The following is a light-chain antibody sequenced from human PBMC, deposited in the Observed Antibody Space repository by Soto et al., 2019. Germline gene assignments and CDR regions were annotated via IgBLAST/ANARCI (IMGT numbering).Light chain of an antibody. CDR1: KNDIGVYDF. CDR3: KSYACSNTYV. V-gene: IGLV2-8*01. CDR2: EVV. J-gene: IGLJ1*01. Sequence: QSALTQPPSASGSPGQSVTISCTGTKNDIGVYDFVSWYQHHPGKAPRLIIYEVVQRPSGVPDRFSGSKSGNTASLTVSGLQAADEAEYFCKSYACSNTYVFGSGTKLIVL.